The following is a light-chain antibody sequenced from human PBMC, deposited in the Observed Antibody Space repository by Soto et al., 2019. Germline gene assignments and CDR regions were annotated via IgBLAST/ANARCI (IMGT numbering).Light chain of an antibody. J-gene: IGKJ5*01. CDR1: QSVRSN. V-gene: IGKV3-15*01. CDR3: RQYNNWPPTT. Sequence: EIVMTQSPATLSVSPGERVTLSCRASQSVRSNLAWYQQKPGQAPRLLIYGASTRAPGIPARFSGSGAGTEFTLTISSLQSEDFAVYYCRQYNNWPPTTFGQGTRLEIK. CDR2: GAS.